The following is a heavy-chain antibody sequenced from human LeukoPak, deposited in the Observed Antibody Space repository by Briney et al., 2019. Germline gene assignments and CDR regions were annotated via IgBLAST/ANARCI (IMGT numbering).Heavy chain of an antibody. CDR2: ISYDGSNK. J-gene: IGHJ6*04. D-gene: IGHD6-19*01. CDR3: ARSSVAGTGDA. V-gene: IGHV3-30*04. Sequence: GGSLRLSCAASGFTFSDYAMHLVRQAPGRGLEWVAVISYDGSNKYYAESVKGRITISRDNSKNTVYLQMNSLRAENTAVYYCARSSVAGTGDAWGKGTTVTVSS. CDR1: GFTFSDYA.